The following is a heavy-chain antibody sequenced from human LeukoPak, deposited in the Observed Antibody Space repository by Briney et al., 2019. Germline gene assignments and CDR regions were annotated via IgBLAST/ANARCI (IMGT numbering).Heavy chain of an antibody. CDR1: GFSVSNIY. V-gene: IGHV3-53*04. D-gene: IGHD6-19*01. J-gene: IGHJ4*02. Sequence: PGGSLRLSCAASGFSVSNIYMSLIRQAPGKGLEWVSVIYSGGSTYYADSVKGRFTISRHNSKNTLYLQMNSLRVEDTAVYYCAINIAVAFDYWGQGTVVTVSS. CDR2: IYSGGST. CDR3: AINIAVAFDY.